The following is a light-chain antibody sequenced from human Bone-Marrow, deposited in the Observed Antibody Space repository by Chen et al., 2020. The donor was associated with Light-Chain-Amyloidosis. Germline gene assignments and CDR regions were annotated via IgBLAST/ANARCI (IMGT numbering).Light chain of an antibody. CDR3: QQYSTSPLT. Sequence: DIVLTQTPGTVSLSPGEGANHSCRSSQTISSNYLTWYQQKFSQAPRLLIYGPSSRATGIPDRFTGSESGTDFTLTINRLEPEDFAMYYCQQYSTSPLTFGGGTKVEIK. CDR1: QTISSNY. CDR2: GPS. V-gene: IGKV3-20*01. J-gene: IGKJ4*01.